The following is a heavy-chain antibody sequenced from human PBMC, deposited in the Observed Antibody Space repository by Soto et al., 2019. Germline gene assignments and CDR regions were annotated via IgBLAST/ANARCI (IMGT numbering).Heavy chain of an antibody. CDR2: IIPIFGTA. Sequence: QVQLVQSGAEVKKPGSSVKVSCKASGGTFSSYAISWVRQAPGQGLEWMGEIIPIFGTANYAQKFQGRVTITADESTSTAYMELSSLRSEDTAVYYCARDPYYYDSSGYYFDYWGQGTLVTVSS. CDR3: ARDPYYYDSSGYYFDY. V-gene: IGHV1-69*12. J-gene: IGHJ4*02. D-gene: IGHD3-22*01. CDR1: GGTFSSYA.